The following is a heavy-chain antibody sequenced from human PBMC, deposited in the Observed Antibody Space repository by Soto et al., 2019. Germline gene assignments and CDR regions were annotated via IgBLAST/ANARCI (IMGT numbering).Heavy chain of an antibody. CDR3: ARVLGVGRDWFDP. CDR1: GDSVSSNSAA. CDR2: TYYRSKWYN. V-gene: IGHV6-1*01. Sequence: PSQTLSLTCAISGDSVSSNSAAWNWIRQSPSRGLELLGRTYYRSKWYNDYAVSVKSRITINPDTSKNQFSLKLSSVTAADTAVNYCARVLGVGRDWFDPWGQRTLVTVSS. D-gene: IGHD3-16*01. J-gene: IGHJ5*02.